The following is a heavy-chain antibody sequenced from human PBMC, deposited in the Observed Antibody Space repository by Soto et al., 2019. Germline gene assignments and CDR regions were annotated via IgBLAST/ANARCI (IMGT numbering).Heavy chain of an antibody. Sequence: GGSLRLSCAASGFTFSSYGMHWVRQAPGKGLEWVAVIWYDGSNKYYADSVKGRFTISRDNSKNTLYLQMNSLRAEDTAVYYCARDLSPYGGNSHSIPYYYGMDVWGQGTTVTVSS. J-gene: IGHJ6*02. D-gene: IGHD2-15*01. V-gene: IGHV3-33*01. CDR2: IWYDGSNK. CDR3: ARDLSPYGGNSHSIPYYYGMDV. CDR1: GFTFSSYG.